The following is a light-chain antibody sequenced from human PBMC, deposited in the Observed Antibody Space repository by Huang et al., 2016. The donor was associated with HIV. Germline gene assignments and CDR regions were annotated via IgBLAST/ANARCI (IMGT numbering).Light chain of an antibody. CDR1: QDISSY. Sequence: AIRITQSPSSVSASTGDRVTIAWRASQDISSYLAWYQQKPGKAPNLLIYATSTLQSGVPSRFSGSGSGTNFTLTISCLQSEDFATYYCQQYYNYPITFGQGTRLDIK. J-gene: IGKJ5*01. V-gene: IGKV1-8*01. CDR2: ATS. CDR3: QQYYNYPIT.